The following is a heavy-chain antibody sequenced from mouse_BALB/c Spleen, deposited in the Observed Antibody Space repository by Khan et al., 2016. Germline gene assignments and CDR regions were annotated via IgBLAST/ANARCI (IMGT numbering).Heavy chain of an antibody. CDR2: IHPSDSET. CDR1: GYSFTSYW. CDR3: ARSGYGHHTYYAMGN. V-gene: IGHV1-74*01. J-gene: IGHJ4*01. Sequence: QIQLVQSGAELVRPGASVKLSYKASGYSFTSYWMHWVKQRPGQGLEWIGMIHPSDSETTLNQKFKDKATLTVDKSSSTTYMQLSSPPSEDSAVYDCARSGYGHHTYYAMGNWGQGTTVTGSS. D-gene: IGHD3-1*01.